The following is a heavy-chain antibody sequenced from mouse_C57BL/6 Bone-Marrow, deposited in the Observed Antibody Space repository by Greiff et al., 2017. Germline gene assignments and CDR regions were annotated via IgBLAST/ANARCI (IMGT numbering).Heavy chain of an antibody. CDR2: INPGSGGT. V-gene: IGHV1-54*01. D-gene: IGHD2-2*01. CDR1: GYAFTNYL. CDR3: AKSWLRQAMDY. Sequence: QVQLQQPGAELVRPGTSVKVSCKASGYAFTNYLIEWVKQRPGQGLEWIGVINPGSGGTNYNEKFQGKATLTADKSSSTASMQLSSLTSEDSAVYFFAKSWLRQAMDYWGQGTSVTVSS. J-gene: IGHJ4*01.